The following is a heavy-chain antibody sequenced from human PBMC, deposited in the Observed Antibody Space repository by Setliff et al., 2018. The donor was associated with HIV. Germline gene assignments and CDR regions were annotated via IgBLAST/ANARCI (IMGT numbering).Heavy chain of an antibody. D-gene: IGHD1-1*01. CDR1: GGSISTNNW. CDR3: TTYNWKDGLGFDI. J-gene: IGHJ3*02. V-gene: IGHV4-4*02. CDR2: IYHSGTT. Sequence: PSETLSLTCAVSGGSISTNNWWTWVRQSPGKGLEWIGDIYHSGTTNYNPSLKSRVTISVDKSKNQISLKMTSVTAADTALYYCTTYNWKDGLGFDIWGQGTMVTVSS.